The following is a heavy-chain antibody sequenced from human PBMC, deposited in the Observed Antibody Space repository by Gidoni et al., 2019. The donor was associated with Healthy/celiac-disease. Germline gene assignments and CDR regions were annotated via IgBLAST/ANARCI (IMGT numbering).Heavy chain of an antibody. CDR2: IWYDGSNK. V-gene: IGHV3-33*01. Sequence: QVQLVESGGGVVQPGRSLILSCAASGFPFRSYGMYWVRQAPGKGLEWVAVIWYDGSNKYYADSVKGRFTISRDNSKNTLYLQMNSLRAEDKAVYYCARAGYCSGGSCYGMDVWGQGTTVTVSS. CDR1: GFPFRSYG. J-gene: IGHJ6*02. CDR3: ARAGYCSGGSCYGMDV. D-gene: IGHD2-15*01.